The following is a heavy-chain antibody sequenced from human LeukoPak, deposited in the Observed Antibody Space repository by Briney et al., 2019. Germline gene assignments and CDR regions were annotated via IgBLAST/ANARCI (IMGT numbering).Heavy chain of an antibody. Sequence: GGSLRLSCAASGFTISSYGMHWVRQAPGKELEWVAVIWYDGSNKYYADSVKGRFTISRDNSKNTLYLQMNSLRAEDTAVYYCARQPGIAAAGPPGFDYWGQGTLVTVSS. V-gene: IGHV3-33*01. J-gene: IGHJ4*02. D-gene: IGHD6-13*01. CDR3: ARQPGIAAAGPPGFDY. CDR2: IWYDGSNK. CDR1: GFTISSYG.